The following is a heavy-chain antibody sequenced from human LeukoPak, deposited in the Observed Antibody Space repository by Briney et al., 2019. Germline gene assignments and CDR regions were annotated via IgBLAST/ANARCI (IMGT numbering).Heavy chain of an antibody. D-gene: IGHD5-18*01. CDR2: IYYSGSN. V-gene: IGHV4-30-4*08. CDR3: ARSGYSYGTFDY. Sequence: SQTLSLTCTVSGGSISSGDYYWSWIRQPPGKGLEWIGYIYYSGSNYYNPSLKRRVTISVDTSKNQFSLKLSSVTAADTAVYYCARSGYSYGTFDYWGQGTLVTVSS. CDR1: GGSISSGDYY. J-gene: IGHJ4*02.